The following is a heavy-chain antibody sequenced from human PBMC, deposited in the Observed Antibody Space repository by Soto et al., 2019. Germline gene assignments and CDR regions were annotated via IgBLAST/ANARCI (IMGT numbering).Heavy chain of an antibody. CDR2: INHSGST. CDR3: ARPNVNWSYRYYYYMDV. Sequence: SETLSLTCAVYGGSFSGYYWSWIRQPPGKGLEWIGEINHSGSTNYNPSLKSRVTISVDTSKNQFSLKLSSVTAADTAVYYCARPNVNWSYRYYYYMDVWGKGTTVTVSS. J-gene: IGHJ6*03. CDR1: GGSFSGYY. V-gene: IGHV4-34*01. D-gene: IGHD1-7*01.